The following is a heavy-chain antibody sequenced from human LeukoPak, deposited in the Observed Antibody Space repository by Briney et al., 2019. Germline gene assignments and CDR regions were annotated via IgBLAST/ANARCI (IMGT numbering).Heavy chain of an antibody. D-gene: IGHD3-22*01. Sequence: GGSLRLSCAASGFTFSSYSMNWVRQAPGKGLEWVAYISSSSSTIYYADSVKGRFTISRDNAKNSLYLQMNSLRAEDTAVYYCARDAVSTYYYDSLGYFDYWGQGTLVTVSS. CDR3: ARDAVSTYYYDSLGYFDY. CDR2: ISSSSSTI. V-gene: IGHV3-48*04. CDR1: GFTFSSYS. J-gene: IGHJ4*02.